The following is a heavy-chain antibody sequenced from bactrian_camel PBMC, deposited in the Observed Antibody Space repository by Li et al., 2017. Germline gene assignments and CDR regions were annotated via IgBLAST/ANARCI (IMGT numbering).Heavy chain of an antibody. V-gene: IGHV3S53*01. CDR1: RFIYSGNY. J-gene: IGHJ4*01. Sequence: HVQLVESGGGSVQAGGSLRLSCAASRFIYSGNYCIGWSRQAPGKEREFVSSISTDGSTSYADSVKGRFTISKDKAKDTVYLQMNSLKPEDTAMYYCAARFQGVDGICPAGWTSPRLFHYWGRGTQVTVS. CDR3: AARFQGVDGICPAGWTSPRLFHY. D-gene: IGHD3*01. CDR2: ISTDGST.